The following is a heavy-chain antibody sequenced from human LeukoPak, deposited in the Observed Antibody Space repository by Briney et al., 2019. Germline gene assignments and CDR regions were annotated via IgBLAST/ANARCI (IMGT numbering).Heavy chain of an antibody. CDR2: IRSKAYGGTT. V-gene: IGHV3-49*04. Sequence: GGSLRLSCTASGSTFGDFAMSWVRQAPGKGLEWVGFIRSKAYGGTTDYAASVKGRFTISRDDSKSITYLQMNSLKTEDTAVYYCTRGFSSWPYYFDYWGQGTLVTVSS. J-gene: IGHJ4*02. CDR3: TRGFSSWPYYFDY. CDR1: GSTFGDFA. D-gene: IGHD6-13*01.